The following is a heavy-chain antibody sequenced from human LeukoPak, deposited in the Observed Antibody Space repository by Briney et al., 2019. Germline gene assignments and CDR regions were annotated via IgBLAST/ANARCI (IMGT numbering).Heavy chain of an antibody. D-gene: IGHD3-3*01. CDR2: ISSSSSTI. Sequence: GGSLRLSCAASGFTFSSYSMNWVRQAPGKGLEWVSYISSSSSTIYYADSVKGRFTISRDNAKNSLYLQMSSLRAEDTAVYYCATDRGWRTSGYYLYYFEYWGQGTLVTYSS. V-gene: IGHV3-48*01. CDR1: GFTFSSYS. J-gene: IGHJ4*02. CDR3: ATDRGWRTSGYYLYYFEY.